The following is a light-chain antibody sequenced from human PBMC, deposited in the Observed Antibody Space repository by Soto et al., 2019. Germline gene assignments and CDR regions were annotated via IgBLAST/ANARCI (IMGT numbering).Light chain of an antibody. J-gene: IGKJ4*01. V-gene: IGKV3-15*01. CDR3: QQYHYRPPPRT. CDR1: QSVSSN. Sequence: EIVMTQSPATLSVSPGERATLSCRASQSVSSNLAWYQQKPGQAPRLLIYGESTSATGMPARCSGSGSGTEFKLTINSLQSEDFAVFYWQQYHYRPPPRTVGGGTKVEIK. CDR2: GES.